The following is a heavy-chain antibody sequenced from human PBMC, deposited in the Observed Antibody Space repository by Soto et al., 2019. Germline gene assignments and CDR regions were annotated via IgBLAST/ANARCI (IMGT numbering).Heavy chain of an antibody. CDR3: AREESYYDSSGYYPFDY. CDR1: GFTFSSYS. Sequence: EVQLVESGGGLVKPGGSLRLSCAASGFTFSSYSMNWVRQAPGKGLEWVSSISSSSSYIYYTDSLKGRFTISRDNAKNSLYLQMNSLRADDTAVYYCAREESYYDSSGYYPFDYWGQGTLVTVSS. D-gene: IGHD3-22*01. V-gene: IGHV3-21*01. J-gene: IGHJ4*02. CDR2: ISSSSSYI.